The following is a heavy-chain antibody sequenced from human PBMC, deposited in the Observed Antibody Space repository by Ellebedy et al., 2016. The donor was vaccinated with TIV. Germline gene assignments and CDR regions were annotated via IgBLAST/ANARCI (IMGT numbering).Heavy chain of an antibody. J-gene: IGHJ4*02. D-gene: IGHD6-13*01. CDR3: ARDLRAAAGELNS. Sequence: GGSLRLSCAASGFTFSDYYMNWIRQAPGKGLEWVSYITSSGSTIYYADSVKGRFTISRDNAKNSLYLQMNSLRAEDTAVYYCARDLRAAAGELNSWGQGTLATVSS. CDR2: ITSSGSTI. V-gene: IGHV3-11*01. CDR1: GFTFSDYY.